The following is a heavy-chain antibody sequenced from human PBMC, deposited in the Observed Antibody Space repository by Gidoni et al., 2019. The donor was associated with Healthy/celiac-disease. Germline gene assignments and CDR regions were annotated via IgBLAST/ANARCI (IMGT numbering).Heavy chain of an antibody. Sequence: EVPLVESGGGLVQPGRSLRLSCTSFGFTFGDSAMSRFRQAPGKGLEWVGFIRSKAYGGTTEYAASVKGRFTISRDDSKSIAYLQMNSLKTEDTAVYYCTRESLGYCSSTSCYTSDYWGQGTLVTVSS. J-gene: IGHJ4*02. CDR2: IRSKAYGGTT. V-gene: IGHV3-49*03. D-gene: IGHD2-2*02. CDR1: GFTFGDSA. CDR3: TRESLGYCSSTSCYTSDY.